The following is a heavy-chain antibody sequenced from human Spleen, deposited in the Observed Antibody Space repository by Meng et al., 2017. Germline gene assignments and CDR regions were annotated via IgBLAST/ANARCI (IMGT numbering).Heavy chain of an antibody. CDR1: GFTFGGSA. Sequence: GYLLGSRGGPVQPWGSLRLSCVAVGFTFGGSAMRWVRQASGKGLEWVGRIRSKTNNYATAYGESAKGRFTISRDDSKNTAYLQMNSLESGDTAVYYCTTGDYCGFWGQGTLVTVSS. J-gene: IGHJ4*02. CDR2: IRSKTNNYAT. V-gene: IGHV3-73*01. D-gene: IGHD1-14*01. CDR3: TTGDYCGF.